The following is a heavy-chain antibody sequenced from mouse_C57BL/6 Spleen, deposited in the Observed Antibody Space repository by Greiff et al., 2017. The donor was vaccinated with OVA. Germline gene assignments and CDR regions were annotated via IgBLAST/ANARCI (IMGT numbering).Heavy chain of an antibody. D-gene: IGHD2-4*01. V-gene: IGHV1-76*01. Sequence: VQLQQSGAELVRPGASVKLSCKASGYTFTDYYINWVKQRPGQGLEWIARIYPGSGNTYYNEKFKGKATLTAEKSSSTAYMQLSSLTSEDSAVYFCARGAVFDYDGLRDYFDYWGQGTTLTVSS. CDR2: IYPGSGNT. CDR1: GYTFTDYY. CDR3: ARGAVFDYDGLRDYFDY. J-gene: IGHJ2*01.